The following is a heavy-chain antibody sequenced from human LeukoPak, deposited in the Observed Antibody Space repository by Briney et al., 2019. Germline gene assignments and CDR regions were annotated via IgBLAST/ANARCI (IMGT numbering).Heavy chain of an antibody. CDR2: ISSTYTT. D-gene: IGHD1-26*01. Sequence: GGSLRLSCAASGFTFSSYSMNWVRQAPGMGLEWVSYISSTYTTYYADSVKGRFAISRDNAKNSLYLQMNSLRDEDTAIYYCARNTRYSGSSLAWGQGTLVTVSS. J-gene: IGHJ5*02. CDR3: ARNTRYSGSSLA. V-gene: IGHV3-48*02. CDR1: GFTFSSYS.